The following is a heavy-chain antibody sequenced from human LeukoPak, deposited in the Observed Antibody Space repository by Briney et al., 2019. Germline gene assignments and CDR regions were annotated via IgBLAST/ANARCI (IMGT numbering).Heavy chain of an antibody. D-gene: IGHD1-1*01. V-gene: IGHV3-66*02. J-gene: IGHJ4*02. Sequence: PGGSLRLSGAASGFTVSSNYMSWVRQAPGKGLEGGSVIYSGGSTYYADSVNGRFTISTDNSKHTLYLQMNSLRAEDTAVYYCARAPVTGTTFWGQGTLVTVSS. CDR2: IYSGGST. CDR3: ARAPVTGTTF. CDR1: GFTVSSNY.